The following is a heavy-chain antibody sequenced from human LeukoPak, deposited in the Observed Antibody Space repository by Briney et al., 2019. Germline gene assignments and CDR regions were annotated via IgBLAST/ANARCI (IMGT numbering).Heavy chain of an antibody. V-gene: IGHV3-48*04. CDR1: EFTFSSYN. D-gene: IGHD3-9*01. CDR2: ISSSSSTI. CDR3: ARDMATIFWRADGMDV. Sequence: GGSLRLSCVASEFTFSSYNMNWVRQAPGKGLEWVSYISSSSSTIYYADSVKGRFTISRDNAKNSLYLQMNSLRAEDTAVYYCARDMATIFWRADGMDVWGQGTTVTVSS. J-gene: IGHJ6*02.